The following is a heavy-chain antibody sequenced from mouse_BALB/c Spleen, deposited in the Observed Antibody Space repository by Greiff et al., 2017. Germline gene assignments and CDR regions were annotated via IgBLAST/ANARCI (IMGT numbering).Heavy chain of an antibody. D-gene: IGHD2-3*01. CDR3: ASDGYSWAY. CDR2: ISYDGSN. Sequence: EVQLQQSGPGLVKPSQSLSLTCSVTGYSITSGYYWNWIRQFPGNKLEWMGYISYDGSNNYNPSLKNRISITRDTSKNQFFLKLNSVTTEDTATYYCASDGYSWAYWGQGTLVTVSA. J-gene: IGHJ3*01. V-gene: IGHV3-6*02. CDR1: GYSITSGYY.